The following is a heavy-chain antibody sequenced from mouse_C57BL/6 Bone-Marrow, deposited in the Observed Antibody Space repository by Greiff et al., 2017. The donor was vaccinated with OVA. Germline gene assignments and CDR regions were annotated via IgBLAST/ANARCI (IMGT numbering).Heavy chain of an antibody. J-gene: IGHJ3*01. CDR3: TTSYGNYVVAY. CDR1: GFNIKDYY. V-gene: IGHV14-1*01. D-gene: IGHD2-1*01. CDR2: IDPEDGDT. Sequence: VQLQQSGAELVRPGASVKLSCTASGFNIKDYYMHWVKQRPEQGLEWIGRIDPEDGDTEYAPKFQGKATMTADTSSNTAYLQLSSLTSEDTAVYYCTTSYGNYVVAYWGQGTLVTVSA.